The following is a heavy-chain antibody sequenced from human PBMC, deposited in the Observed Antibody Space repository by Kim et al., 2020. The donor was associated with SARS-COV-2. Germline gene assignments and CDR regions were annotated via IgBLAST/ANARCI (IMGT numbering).Heavy chain of an antibody. Sequence: GGSLRLSCAASGFTFSNAWMSWVRQAPGKGLEWVGRIKSKTDGGTTDYAAPVKGRFTISSDDSKNTLYLQMNSLKTEDTAVYYCTTDYDDFWSGYYWRRREGYGGQGTLVTVSS. V-gene: IGHV3-15*01. J-gene: IGHJ4*02. D-gene: IGHD3-3*01. CDR3: TTDYDDFWSGYYWRRREGY. CDR2: IKSKTDGGTT. CDR1: GFTFSNAW.